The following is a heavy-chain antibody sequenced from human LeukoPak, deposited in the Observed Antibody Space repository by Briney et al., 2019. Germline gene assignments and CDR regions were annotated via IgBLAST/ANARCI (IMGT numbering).Heavy chain of an antibody. CDR2: IYYSGST. J-gene: IGHJ4*02. CDR1: GGSISSSSYY. CDR3: ARVNTGCSGGSCYPYHFDY. V-gene: IGHV4-39*07. D-gene: IGHD2-15*01. Sequence: SETLSLTCTVSGGSISSSSYYWGWIRQPPGKGLEWIGSIYYSGSTYYNPSLKSRVTISVDTSKNQFSLKLSSVTAADTAVYYCARVNTGCSGGSCYPYHFDYWGQGTLVTVSP.